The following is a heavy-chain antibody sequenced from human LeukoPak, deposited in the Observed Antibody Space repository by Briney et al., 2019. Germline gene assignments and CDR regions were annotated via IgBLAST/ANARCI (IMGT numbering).Heavy chain of an antibody. CDR3: ARARMARKDYGIRGDYYYGMDV. CDR1: GFTFSTYV. Sequence: GGSLRLSCEASGFTFSTYVMHWVRQAPGKGLEGVAVIWYDGSNKYYADSVKGRFTISRDNSKNTLYLQMNSLRAEDTAVYYCARARMARKDYGIRGDYYYGMDVWGQGTTVTVSS. V-gene: IGHV3-33*08. J-gene: IGHJ6*02. CDR2: IWYDGSNK. D-gene: IGHD4-17*01.